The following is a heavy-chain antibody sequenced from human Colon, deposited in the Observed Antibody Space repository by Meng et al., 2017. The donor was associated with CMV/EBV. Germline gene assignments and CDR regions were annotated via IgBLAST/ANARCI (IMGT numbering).Heavy chain of an antibody. Sequence: ASVKVSCKASGYTFTSYGISWVRQAPGQGLEWMGWISAYHGNTSYARNLQGRVTMTADTSTSTAYMELRSLRADDTAVYYCARERASGSYYWFDPWGQGTLVTVSS. CDR2: ISAYHGNT. CDR3: ARERASGSYYWFDP. J-gene: IGHJ5*02. D-gene: IGHD1-26*01. CDR1: GYTFTSYG. V-gene: IGHV1-18*01.